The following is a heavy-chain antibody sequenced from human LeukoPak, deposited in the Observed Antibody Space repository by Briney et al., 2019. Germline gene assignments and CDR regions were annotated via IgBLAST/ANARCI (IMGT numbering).Heavy chain of an antibody. D-gene: IGHD3-16*01. CDR1: GYTFTSYG. J-gene: IGHJ6*03. CDR3: ARANTWGVEYYMDV. Sequence: ASVKVSCKASGYTFTSYGISWVRQSPGQRLGWMGWISAYNGNTNYAQKLQGRVTMNTDTSTSTAYMEVRSLRADDTAVYCCARANTWGVEYYMDVWGKGTTVTVSS. CDR2: ISAYNGNT. V-gene: IGHV1-18*01.